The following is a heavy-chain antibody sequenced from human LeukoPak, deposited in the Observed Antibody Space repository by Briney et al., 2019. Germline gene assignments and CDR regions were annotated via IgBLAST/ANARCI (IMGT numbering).Heavy chain of an antibody. CDR1: GYSFTSYW. D-gene: IGHD3-10*01. CDR2: IYPGDSDT. Sequence: GESLKISCKGSGYSFTSYWIGWVRQMPGKGLEWMGIIYPGDSDTRYSPSFQGQVTVSADKSISTAYLQWSSLKASDTAMYYCARQLDGSGSLYYFDYWGQGTLVTVSS. CDR3: ARQLDGSGSLYYFDY. V-gene: IGHV5-51*01. J-gene: IGHJ4*02.